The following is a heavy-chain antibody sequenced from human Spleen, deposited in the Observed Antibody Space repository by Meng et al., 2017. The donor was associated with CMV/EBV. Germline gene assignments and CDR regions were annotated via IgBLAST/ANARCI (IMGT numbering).Heavy chain of an antibody. D-gene: IGHD6-6*01. J-gene: IGHJ6*02. CDR3: ARDRSSSSGGYYGMDV. V-gene: IGHV3-21*01. CDR2: ISSSSSYI. CDR1: GYSFTSYW. Sequence: GGSLRLSCKGSGYSFTSYWIGWVRQAPGKGLEWVSSISSSSSYIYYADSVKGRFTISRDNAKNSLYLQMNSLRAEDTAVYYCARDRSSSSGGYYGMDVWGQGTTVTVSS.